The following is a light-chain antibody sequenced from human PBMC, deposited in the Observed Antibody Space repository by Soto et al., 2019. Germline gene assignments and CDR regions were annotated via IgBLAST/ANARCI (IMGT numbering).Light chain of an antibody. CDR3: KQYKEWPPFT. CDR2: GAS. V-gene: IGKV3-15*01. J-gene: IGKJ5*01. Sequence: EIVLTQSPATLSLSPGERATLSCRASQSVSSNLAWYQQKPGQAPRLLIYGASTRATGIPARFSGSGSGTEFTLTISSLQSEDFAVYYCKQYKEWPPFTFGQGTRLEIK. CDR1: QSVSSN.